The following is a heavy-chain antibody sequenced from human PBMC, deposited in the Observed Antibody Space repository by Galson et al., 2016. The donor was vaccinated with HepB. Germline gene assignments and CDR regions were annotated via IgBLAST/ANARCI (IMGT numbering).Heavy chain of an antibody. CDR2: ISTDGGIT. J-gene: IGHJ6*02. Sequence: SLRLSCAASGLSFISYPMHWVRQAPGKGLEYVSDISTDGGITHYVDSVKGRFTISRDNSKNTLYLQMSSLRAKDTAVYYCSTGNYNYGMYVWGQGPTVTVSS. D-gene: IGHD1-1*01. CDR1: GLSFISYP. V-gene: IGHV3-64D*06. CDR3: STGNYNYGMYV.